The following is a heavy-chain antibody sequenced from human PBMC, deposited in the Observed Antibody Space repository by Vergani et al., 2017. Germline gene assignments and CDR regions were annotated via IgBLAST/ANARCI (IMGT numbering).Heavy chain of an antibody. Sequence: QLQLQESGPGLVKPSETLSLTCTVSGGSISSSSYYWGWIRQPPGKGLEWIGSIYYSGSTYYNPSLKSRVTISVDTSKNQFSLKLSSVTAADTAVYYCARHEYSSSWYGLYGMDVWGQGTTVTVSS. J-gene: IGHJ6*02. CDR3: ARHEYSSSWYGLYGMDV. CDR1: GGSISSSSYY. D-gene: IGHD6-13*01. CDR2: IYYSGST. V-gene: IGHV4-39*01.